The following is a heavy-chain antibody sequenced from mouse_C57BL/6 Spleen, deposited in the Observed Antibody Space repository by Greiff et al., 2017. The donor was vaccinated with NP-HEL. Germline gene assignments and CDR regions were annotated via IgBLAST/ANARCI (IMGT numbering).Heavy chain of an antibody. CDR2: IYPGDGDT. J-gene: IGHJ2*01. Sequence: VQLQESGPELVKPGASVKISCKASGYAFSSSWMNWVKQRPGKGLEWIGRIYPGDGDTNYNGKFKGKATLTADKSSSTAYMQLSSLTSEDSAVYFCARLGGTGGGYWGQGTTLTVSS. D-gene: IGHD3-3*01. CDR3: ARLGGTGGGY. CDR1: GYAFSSSW. V-gene: IGHV1-82*01.